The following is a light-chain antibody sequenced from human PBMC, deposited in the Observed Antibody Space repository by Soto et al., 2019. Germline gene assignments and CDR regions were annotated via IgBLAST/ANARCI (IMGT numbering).Light chain of an antibody. J-gene: IGKJ5*01. CDR3: QQARRFPIT. Sequence: DIQMTQSPSSLSGSVGDRVSITCRASHSISSYLNWYQQKPGEAPKFLIYAASNLQSGVPSKFSVSGSGTDFTLTISSLQPEDFAVYYCQQARRFPITFGQGTRLEI. CDR2: AAS. CDR1: HSISSY. V-gene: IGKV1-39*01.